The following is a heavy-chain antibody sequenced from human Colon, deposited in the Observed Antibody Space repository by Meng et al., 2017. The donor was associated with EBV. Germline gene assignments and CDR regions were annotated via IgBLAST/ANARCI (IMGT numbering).Heavy chain of an antibody. J-gene: IGHJ1*01. CDR3: LRGSGGSV. Sequence: GPVLVKPSGALSLARGFSGASLTNHNWWACVRQPPGKGLEWIGEIPHRGSSAYNPSLKRRVSMSIDKSKNQFSLKLTSVTAADTTVYHCLRGSGGSVWGQGTLVTVSS. CDR2: IPHRGSS. D-gene: IGHD3-10*01. CDR1: GASLTNHNW. V-gene: IGHV4-4*02.